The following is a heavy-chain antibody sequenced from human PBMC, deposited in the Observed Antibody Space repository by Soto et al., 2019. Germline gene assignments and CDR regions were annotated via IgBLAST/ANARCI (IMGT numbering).Heavy chain of an antibody. CDR3: ARDIVVVPAAIVRWFDP. CDR2: INSDGSST. D-gene: IGHD2-2*01. CDR1: GFTFSSYW. V-gene: IGHV3-74*01. Sequence: EVPLGESWGVLVQPGGALRLSCAASGFTFSSYWMHWVSQAPGKGLVWVSRINSDGSSTSYADFVKGRFTIARDNAKNTLNLQMNSLRAEDTAVYYCARDIVVVPAAIVRWFDPWGQGTLVTVSS. J-gene: IGHJ5*02.